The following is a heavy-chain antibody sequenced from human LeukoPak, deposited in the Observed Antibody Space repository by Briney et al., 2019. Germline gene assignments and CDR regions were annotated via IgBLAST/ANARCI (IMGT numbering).Heavy chain of an antibody. D-gene: IGHD3-22*01. CDR2: ISGGGGST. V-gene: IGHV3-23*01. Sequence: GGSLRLSCAASGFTFIIYAMSWVRQAPGKGLEWVSAISGGGGSTYYADSVKGRFSISRDNSKNTLYLQMNIPRADDTAVYYCAKFIFPTNDSNGSLDYWGQGTLVTVSS. CDR1: GFTFIIYA. CDR3: AKFIFPTNDSNGSLDY. J-gene: IGHJ4*02.